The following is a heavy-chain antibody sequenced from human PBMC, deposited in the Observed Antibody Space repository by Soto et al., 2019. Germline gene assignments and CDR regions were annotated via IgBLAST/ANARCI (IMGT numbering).Heavy chain of an antibody. D-gene: IGHD5-18*01. Sequence: GGSLRLSCAASGLAFSNYAISWVRQAPGKGLEWVSTISASGYSAYYGGAVKGRFTTSRDNSKSKLYLQMNRLRADDTAVYYCAKGEQLWEPFDHSGQGSHVTVSS. CDR1: GLAFSNYA. CDR2: ISASGYSA. V-gene: IGHV3-23*01. J-gene: IGHJ4*02. CDR3: AKGEQLWEPFDH.